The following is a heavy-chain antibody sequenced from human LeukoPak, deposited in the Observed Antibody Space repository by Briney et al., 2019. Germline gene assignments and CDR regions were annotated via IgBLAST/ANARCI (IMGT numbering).Heavy chain of an antibody. CDR3: ARGRSYGFDFVS. D-gene: IGHD5-18*01. CDR2: KYYSGST. CDR1: GVSINTCCYY. Sequence: KPSETLSLTCAVSGVSINTCCYYWTWIRQPPGKGLEWIGYKYYSGSTRYNSSLRSRLTISLDTSKNQFSLRLTSVTAADTAVYYCARGRSYGFDFVSWGQGTLVIVSS. V-gene: IGHV4-61*01. J-gene: IGHJ4*02.